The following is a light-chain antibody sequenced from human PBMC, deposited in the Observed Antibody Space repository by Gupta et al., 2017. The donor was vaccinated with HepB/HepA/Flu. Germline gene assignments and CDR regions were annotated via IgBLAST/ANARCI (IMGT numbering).Light chain of an antibody. Sequence: SALTQPASVSGSRGQSITISCTGTSRDVGNYNFVSWYHPHPGKAPKLLIYEVNKRPSGAASRFSGSRSGNTASLTVSGREKEDEADYYGCAYAGRSVWVFGGGTKLTVL. V-gene: IGLV2-23*02. CDR3: CAYAGRSVWV. J-gene: IGLJ3*02. CDR1: SRDVGNYNF. CDR2: EVN.